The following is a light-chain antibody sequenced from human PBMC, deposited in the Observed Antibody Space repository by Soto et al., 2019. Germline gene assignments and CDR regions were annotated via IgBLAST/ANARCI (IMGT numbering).Light chain of an antibody. J-gene: IGLJ2*01. CDR3: TSFSSSGTLVI. CDR2: EVN. V-gene: IGLV2-14*01. CDR1: SSDVGGHNY. Sequence: QSALTQPASVSGSPGQSITISCTGTSSDVGGHNYVSWYQQHPGKAPKLMIYEVNNRPSGVSNRFSGSKSGNTASLTISGLQAEDEADDYCTSFSSSGTLVIFGGGTQLTVL.